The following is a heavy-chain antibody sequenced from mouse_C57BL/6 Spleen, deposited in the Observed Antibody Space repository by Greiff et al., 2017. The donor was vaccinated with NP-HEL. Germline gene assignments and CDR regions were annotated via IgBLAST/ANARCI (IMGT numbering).Heavy chain of an antibody. CDR1: GYAFSSYW. Sequence: QVHVKQSGAELVKPGASVKISCKASGYAFSSYWMNWVKQRPGKGLEWIGQIYPGDGDTNYNGKFKGKATLTADKSSSTAYMQLSSLTSEDSAVYFCARSGITDFDDWGKGTTLTVAS. CDR3: ARSGITDFDD. J-gene: IGHJ2*01. D-gene: IGHD1-3*01. V-gene: IGHV1-80*01. CDR2: IYPGDGDT.